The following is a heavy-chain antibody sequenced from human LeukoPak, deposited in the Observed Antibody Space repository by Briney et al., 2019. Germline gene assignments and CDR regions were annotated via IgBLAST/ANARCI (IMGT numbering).Heavy chain of an antibody. D-gene: IGHD2-15*01. CDR2: IYYSGST. Sequence: PSETLSLTCTVSGVSISDDSWSWTRQPPGRGLEWIGYIYYSGSTNYNASLTNRVTISVDTSKNQFSLKLSSVTAADTAVYYCAREVGYCNGGSCYSYFDYWGQGTLVTVSS. J-gene: IGHJ4*02. CDR1: GVSISDDS. V-gene: IGHV4-59*01. CDR3: AREVGYCNGGSCYSYFDY.